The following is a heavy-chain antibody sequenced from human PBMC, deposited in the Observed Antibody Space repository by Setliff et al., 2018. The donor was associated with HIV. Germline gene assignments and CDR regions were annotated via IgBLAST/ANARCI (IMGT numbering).Heavy chain of an antibody. CDR3: ARARSDWYNVRPYYFDL. D-gene: IGHD6-19*01. J-gene: IGHJ4*02. Sequence: SETLSLTCSVSGGSINDERYYWSWIRQPPGKGLEWTGSIYQSGRTYYNPSLASRLSISVDKSKNQFSLTLSSVTAADTAVYYCARARSDWYNVRPYYFDLWGQGTPVTVSS. CDR2: IYQSGRT. V-gene: IGHV4-39*07. CDR1: GGSINDERYY.